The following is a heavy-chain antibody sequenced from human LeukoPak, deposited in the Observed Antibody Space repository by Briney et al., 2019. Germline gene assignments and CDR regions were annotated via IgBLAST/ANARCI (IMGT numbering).Heavy chain of an antibody. CDR2: IYTSGST. CDR3: ARDEADILTGYYSNWFDP. Sequence: SETLSLTCTVSGGSISSYYWSWIRQPAGKGLEWIGRIYTSGSTNYNPSLKSRVTLSVDTSKNQLSLKLRSVTAADSAVYYCARDEADILTGYYSNWFDPWGQGTLVTVSS. CDR1: GGSISSYY. D-gene: IGHD3-9*01. J-gene: IGHJ5*02. V-gene: IGHV4-4*07.